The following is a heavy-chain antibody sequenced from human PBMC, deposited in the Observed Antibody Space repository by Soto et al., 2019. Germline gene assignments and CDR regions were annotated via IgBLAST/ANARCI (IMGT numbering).Heavy chain of an antibody. V-gene: IGHV1-18*01. Sequence: QVQLVQSEAEVKKPGASVKVSCKASGYTFTSYGISWVRQAPGQGLEWMGWISAYNGNTNYAQKLQGRVTMTTDTSTSTAYMELRSLRSDDTAVYYCARDHYDFWSGYYWFDYWGQGTLVTVSS. CDR1: GYTFTSYG. J-gene: IGHJ4*02. CDR2: ISAYNGNT. CDR3: ARDHYDFWSGYYWFDY. D-gene: IGHD3-3*01.